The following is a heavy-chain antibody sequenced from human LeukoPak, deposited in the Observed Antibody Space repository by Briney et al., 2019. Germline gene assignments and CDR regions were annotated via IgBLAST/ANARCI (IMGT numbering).Heavy chain of an antibody. CDR3: ARELTEVGHAFDI. Sequence: PSETLSLTCAVYGESFSGYYWSWIRQPPGKGLEWIGEINHSGSTNYNPSLKSRVTISVDTSKNQFSLKLSSVTAADTAVYYCARELTEVGHAFDIWGQGTMVTVSS. D-gene: IGHD1-26*01. CDR1: GESFSGYY. CDR2: INHSGST. V-gene: IGHV4-34*01. J-gene: IGHJ3*02.